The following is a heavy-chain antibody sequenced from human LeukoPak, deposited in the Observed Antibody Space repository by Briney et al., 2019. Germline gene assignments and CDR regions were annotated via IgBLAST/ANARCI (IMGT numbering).Heavy chain of an antibody. Sequence: SETLSLTCTVSGGSISSSSYYWGWIRQPPGKGLEWIGSIYYSGSTYYNPSLKSRVTISVDTSKNQFSLKLSSVTAADTAVYYCARWSGSYRDAFDIWGQGTMVTVSS. CDR2: IYYSGST. CDR1: GGSISSSSYY. V-gene: IGHV4-39*07. J-gene: IGHJ3*02. CDR3: ARWSGSYRDAFDI. D-gene: IGHD1-26*01.